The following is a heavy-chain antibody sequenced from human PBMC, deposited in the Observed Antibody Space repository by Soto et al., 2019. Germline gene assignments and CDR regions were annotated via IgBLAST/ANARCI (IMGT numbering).Heavy chain of an antibody. D-gene: IGHD5-12*01. CDR3: TTVKDSGYDLFQDYYYYGMDV. CDR1: GYTLTELS. V-gene: IGHV1-24*01. Sequence: ASVKVSCKVSGYTLTELSMHWVRQAPGKGLEWMGGFDPEDGETIYAQKFQGRVTMTEDTSTDTAYMELSSLRSEDTAVYYCTTVKDSGYDLFQDYYYYGMDVWGQGTTVTVSS. J-gene: IGHJ6*02. CDR2: FDPEDGET.